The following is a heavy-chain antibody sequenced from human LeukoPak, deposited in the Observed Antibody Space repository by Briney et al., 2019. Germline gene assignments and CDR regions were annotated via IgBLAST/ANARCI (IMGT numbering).Heavy chain of an antibody. Sequence: GGSLRLSCAASGFTVSTNYMSWVRQAPGRGLEWVSVIYSGGSSTYYADAVKGRFTISRDNSKNTLYLQMNSLRVEDTAVYYCARDFYGGNSEVVSWHFDLWGRGTLVSVSS. CDR1: GFTVSTNY. CDR2: IYSGGSST. J-gene: IGHJ2*01. D-gene: IGHD4-23*01. CDR3: ARDFYGGNSEVVSWHFDL. V-gene: IGHV3-66*01.